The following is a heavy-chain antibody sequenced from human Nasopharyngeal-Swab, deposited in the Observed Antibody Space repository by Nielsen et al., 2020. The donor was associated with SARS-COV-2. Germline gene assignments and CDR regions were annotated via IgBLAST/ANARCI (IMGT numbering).Heavy chain of an antibody. CDR3: ARGHRGYSGYDYYYYMDV. J-gene: IGHJ6*03. D-gene: IGHD5-12*01. Sequence: VRQMPGKGLEWMGWMNPNSGNTGYAQKFQGRVTMTRNTSISTAYMELSSLRSEDTAVYYCARGHRGYSGYDYYYYMDVWGKGTTVTVSS. V-gene: IGHV1-8*01. CDR2: MNPNSGNT.